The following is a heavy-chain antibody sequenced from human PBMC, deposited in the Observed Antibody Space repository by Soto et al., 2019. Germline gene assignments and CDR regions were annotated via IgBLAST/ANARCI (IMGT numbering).Heavy chain of an antibody. V-gene: IGHV3-33*01. CDR2: IWHDGTKT. J-gene: IGHJ4*02. D-gene: IGHD3-10*01. CDR3: AIDDRARGASADS. Sequence: QVQLVESGGGVVQPGRSLRLSCAASGFIFSSHAMHWFRRPPGKGLEWVAEIWHDGTKTYYADPVKGRFTISRDSSKNTLSLDMTHLRAADTAVYPCAIDDRARGASADSWGQGTLVSVSS. CDR1: GFIFSSHA.